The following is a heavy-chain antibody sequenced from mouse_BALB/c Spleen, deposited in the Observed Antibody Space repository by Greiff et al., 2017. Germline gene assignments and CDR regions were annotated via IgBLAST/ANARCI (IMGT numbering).Heavy chain of an antibody. CDR2: IRNKANGYTT. CDR3: ARDGNYYAMDY. J-gene: IGHJ4*01. V-gene: IGHV7-3*02. Sequence: DVKLVESGGGLVQPGGSLRLSCATSGFTFTDYYMSWVRQPPGKALEWLGFIRNKANGYTTEYSASVKGRFTISRDNSQSILYLQMITLRAEDSATYYCARDGNYYAMDYWGQGTSVTVSS. CDR1: GFTFTDYY.